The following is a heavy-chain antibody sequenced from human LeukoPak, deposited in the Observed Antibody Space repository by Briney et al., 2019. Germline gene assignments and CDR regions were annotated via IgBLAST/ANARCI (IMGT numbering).Heavy chain of an antibody. Sequence: SETLSLTCTVSSGSITSQYWYWSWIRQPPGKGLEWIGYIYHGSATYNPSLESRVTLSMDTSKNQYSLKMTSVTAADTAVYYCAREGGRQWLVSGALDSWGQGTLVTVSS. CDR2: IYHGSA. CDR3: AREGGRQWLVSGALDS. D-gene: IGHD6-19*01. J-gene: IGHJ5*01. CDR1: SGSITSQY. V-gene: IGHV4-59*11.